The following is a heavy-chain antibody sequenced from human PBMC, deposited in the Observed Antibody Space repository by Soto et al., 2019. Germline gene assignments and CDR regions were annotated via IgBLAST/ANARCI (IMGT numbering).Heavy chain of an antibody. V-gene: IGHV3-7*01. CDR1: GFTFSTYW. CDR2: IDQDGSER. D-gene: IGHD3-16*01. CDR3: LCGGNFVVS. J-gene: IGHJ4*02. Sequence: EVQLVESGGGLVQPGESLRLSCAASGFTFSTYWMTWVRQPPGKGLEWVANIDQDGSERYYVDSVRGRFTISRDNAKNSLYLQMDSLGGEDTAVYYCLCGGNFVVSWGQGTLVTVSP.